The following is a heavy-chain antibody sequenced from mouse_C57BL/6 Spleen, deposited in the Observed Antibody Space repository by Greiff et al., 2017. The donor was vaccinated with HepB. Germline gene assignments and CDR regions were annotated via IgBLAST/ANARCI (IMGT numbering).Heavy chain of an antibody. V-gene: IGHV1-42*01. Sequence: EVQLQQSGPELVKPGASVKISCKASGYSFTGYYMNWVTQSPEKSLEWIGEINPSTGGTTYNQKFKAKATLTVDKSSSTAYMQLKSLTSEDSAVYYCARRWLLRYFDYWGQGTTLTVSS. CDR2: INPSTGGT. CDR3: ARRWLLRYFDY. CDR1: GYSFTGYY. D-gene: IGHD2-3*01. J-gene: IGHJ2*01.